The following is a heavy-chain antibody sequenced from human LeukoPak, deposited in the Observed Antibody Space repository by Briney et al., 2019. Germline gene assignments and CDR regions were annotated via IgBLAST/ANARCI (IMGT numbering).Heavy chain of an antibody. CDR1: GFTFSSYS. V-gene: IGHV3-48*01. CDR3: ARATLFDY. J-gene: IGHJ4*02. CDR2: ISSSSSTI. Sequence: GGSLRLSCAASGFTFSSYSMNWVRQAPGKGLEWVSYISSSSSTIYYADSVKGRFTISRDNAKNSPYLQMNSLRAEDTAVYYCARATLFDYWGQGTLVTVSS.